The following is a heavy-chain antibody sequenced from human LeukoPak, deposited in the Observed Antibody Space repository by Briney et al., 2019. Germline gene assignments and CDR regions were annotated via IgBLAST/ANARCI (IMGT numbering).Heavy chain of an antibody. CDR2: ISSSGSTI. CDR3: ARDRMTRPDAFDI. CDR1: GFTFSDYY. D-gene: IGHD2/OR15-2a*01. Sequence: GGSLRLSCAASGFTFSDYYVSWIRQAPGKGLEWVSYISSSGSTIYYADSVKGRFTISRDNAKNSLYLQMNSLRAEDTAVYYCARDRMTRPDAFDIWGQGTMVTVSS. J-gene: IGHJ3*02. V-gene: IGHV3-11*01.